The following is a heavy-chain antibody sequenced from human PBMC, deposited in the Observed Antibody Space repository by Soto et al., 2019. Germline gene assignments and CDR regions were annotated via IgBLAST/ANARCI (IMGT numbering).Heavy chain of an antibody. CDR1: GFTFSSYG. V-gene: IGHV3-30*18. J-gene: IGHJ4*02. D-gene: IGHD2-15*01. CDR3: AKGFGLVVPAQYFDY. Sequence: QVQLVESGGGVVQPGRSLRPSCAASGFTFSSYGMHWVRQAPGKGVEWVGVISYDGRNKYYEDSVKGQFTIFRDNSKNTLYLQRTSLKAKDMAVYYCAKGFGLVVPAQYFDYWGEGILVTVSS. CDR2: ISYDGRNK.